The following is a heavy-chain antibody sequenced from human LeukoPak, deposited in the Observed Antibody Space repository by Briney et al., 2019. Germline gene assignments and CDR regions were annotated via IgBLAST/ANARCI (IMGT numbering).Heavy chain of an antibody. CDR2: IYYSGST. CDR3: ARDPGMRRVATIGGMDV. Sequence: PSQTLSLTCTVFGGSISGGGYYWSWIRQHPGKGLEWIGFIYYSGSTYYNPSLKSRVTISVDTSKNQFSLKLRSVTAADTAVYYCARDPGMRRVATIGGMDVWGQGTLVTVSS. J-gene: IGHJ4*02. CDR1: GGSISGGGYY. V-gene: IGHV4-31*03. D-gene: IGHD5-12*01.